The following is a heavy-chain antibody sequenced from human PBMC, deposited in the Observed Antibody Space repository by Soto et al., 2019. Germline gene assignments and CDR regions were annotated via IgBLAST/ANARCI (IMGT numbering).Heavy chain of an antibody. J-gene: IGHJ3*02. V-gene: IGHV1-69*13. Sequence: GASVKVSCKAPGGTFSSYAISWVRQAPGQGLEWMGGIIPIFGTANYAQKFQGRVTITADESTSTAYMELSSLRSEDTAVYYCARDTGYCSSTSCYPGAFDIWGQGTMVT. CDR3: ARDTGYCSSTSCYPGAFDI. CDR1: GGTFSSYA. D-gene: IGHD2-2*01. CDR2: IIPIFGTA.